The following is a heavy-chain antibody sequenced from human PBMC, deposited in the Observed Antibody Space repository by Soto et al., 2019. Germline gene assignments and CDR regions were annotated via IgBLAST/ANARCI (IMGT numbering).Heavy chain of an antibody. CDR2: IWYDGSNK. J-gene: IGHJ6*02. CDR3: ARGDYDFWSGYFYSIYYYYGMDV. D-gene: IGHD3-3*01. CDR1: GFTFSSYG. Sequence: PGESLKISCAASGFTFSSYGMHWVRQAPGKGLEWVAVIWYDGSNKYYADSVKGRFTISRDNSKNTLYLQMNSLRAEDTAVYYCARGDYDFWSGYFYSIYYYYGMDVWGQGTTVTVSS. V-gene: IGHV3-33*01.